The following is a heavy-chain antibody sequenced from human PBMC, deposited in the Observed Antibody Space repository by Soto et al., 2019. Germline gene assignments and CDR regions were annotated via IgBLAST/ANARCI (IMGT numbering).Heavy chain of an antibody. V-gene: IGHV6-1*01. D-gene: IGHD6-19*01. Sequence: SQTLSLTCVISGDSFSSNSAAWNWIRQSPSRGLEWLARTYYTSKWYNDYAVSVKSRITINADTSKNQFSMQLNSVTPEDTAVYYCARTEYSSGWYPSDYWGQGTLVTVSS. CDR3: ARTEYSSGWYPSDY. CDR1: GDSFSSNSAA. CDR2: TYYTSKWYN. J-gene: IGHJ4*02.